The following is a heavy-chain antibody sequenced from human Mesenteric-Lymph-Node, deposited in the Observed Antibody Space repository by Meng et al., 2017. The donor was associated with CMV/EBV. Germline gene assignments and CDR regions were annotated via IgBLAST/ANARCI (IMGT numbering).Heavy chain of an antibody. Sequence: GESLKISCAASGFTFGSYWMHWVRQAPGEGLVWVSRVDSDGSSAIYADSVKGRFTVSRDNAKNTLYLQMNSLRAEDTAVYYCEAPERDYWGQGTLVTVSS. V-gene: IGHV3-74*01. CDR3: EAPERDY. J-gene: IGHJ4*02. CDR1: GFTFGSYW. CDR2: VDSDGSSA.